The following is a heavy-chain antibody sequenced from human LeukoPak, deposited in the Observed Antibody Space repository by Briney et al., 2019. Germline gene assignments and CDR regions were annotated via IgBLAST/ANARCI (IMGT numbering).Heavy chain of an antibody. D-gene: IGHD2-2*01. Sequence: PGRSLRLPCAASGFTFDDYAMHWVRQAPGKGLEWVSGISWNSGNIGYADSVKGRFTISGDNAKNSLFLQMNSLRAEDTALYYCAKDYCSSTTCYYNYWGQGTLVTVSS. V-gene: IGHV3-9*01. CDR2: ISWNSGNI. CDR1: GFTFDDYA. J-gene: IGHJ4*02. CDR3: AKDYCSSTTCYYNY.